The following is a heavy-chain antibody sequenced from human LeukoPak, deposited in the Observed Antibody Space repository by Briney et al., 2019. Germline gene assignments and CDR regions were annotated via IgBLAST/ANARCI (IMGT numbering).Heavy chain of an antibody. J-gene: IGHJ4*02. CDR1: GYSISSGYY. V-gene: IGHV4-38-2*01. CDR2: IYHSGTT. D-gene: IGHD3-22*01. CDR3: ASGITTIVVAH. Sequence: PSETLSLTCAVSGYSISSGYYWGWIRQPPGKGLEWIGYIYHSGTTYYNPSLKSRVTMSVDTSKNQFSLKLSSVTAADTAVYYCASGITTIVVAHWGQGLLDTVSS.